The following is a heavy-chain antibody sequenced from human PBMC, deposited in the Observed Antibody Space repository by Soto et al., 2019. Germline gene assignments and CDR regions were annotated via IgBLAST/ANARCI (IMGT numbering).Heavy chain of an antibody. CDR2: ITTSSSTI. J-gene: IGHJ6*02. CDR3: ARRAV. CDR1: GVTFSTYS. Sequence: EVPLVESGGGFVQPGGSLRLSCAASGVTFSTYSMNWVRQAPGKGLEWISYITTSSSTIYYADSVKGRFTISRDNAKNSLYLQMNSLRVDDTAVYYCARRAVWGQGTTFTVS. V-gene: IGHV3-48*01.